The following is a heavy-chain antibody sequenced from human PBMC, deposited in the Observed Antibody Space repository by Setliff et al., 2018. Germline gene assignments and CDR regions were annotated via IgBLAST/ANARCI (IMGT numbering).Heavy chain of an antibody. CDR2: INPSGGST. Sequence: GASVKVSCKASGYTFTSYYMHWVRQAPGQGLEWMGIINPSGGSTSYAQMFQGRVTITTDESTSTSYMELSSLRSEDTALYYCARRDQAGFFDYWGQGTLVTVSS. CDR1: GYTFTSYY. D-gene: IGHD2-2*01. V-gene: IGHV1-46*01. J-gene: IGHJ4*02. CDR3: ARRDQAGFFDY.